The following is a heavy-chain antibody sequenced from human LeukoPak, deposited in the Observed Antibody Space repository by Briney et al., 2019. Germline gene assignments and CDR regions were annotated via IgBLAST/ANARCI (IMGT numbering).Heavy chain of an antibody. CDR2: ITGSGGST. Sequence: GGSLRLSCAASGFTFSSYAMAWVRQAPGKGLERVSAITGSGGSTYYADSVKGRFTISRDNSKNTLYMQMSSLRAEDTAVYYCAKGDYGDCYWGQGTLVTVSS. CDR1: GFTFSSYA. V-gene: IGHV3-23*01. D-gene: IGHD4-17*01. J-gene: IGHJ4*02. CDR3: AKGDYGDCY.